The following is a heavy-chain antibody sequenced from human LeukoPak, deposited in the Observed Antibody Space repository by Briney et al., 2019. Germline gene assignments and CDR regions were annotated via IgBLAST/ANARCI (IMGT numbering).Heavy chain of an antibody. V-gene: IGHV5-51*01. CDR3: ARQPFYCSGGSCYDFDY. D-gene: IGHD2-15*01. CDR1: GYSFTSYW. Sequence: GESLKISCKGSGYSFTSYWIGWVRQMPGKGLEWMGIIYPGDSDTRYSPSFQGQVTISADKSISTAYLQWSSLKASDTAMYYCARQPFYCSGGSCYDFDYWGQGALVTVSS. CDR2: IYPGDSDT. J-gene: IGHJ4*02.